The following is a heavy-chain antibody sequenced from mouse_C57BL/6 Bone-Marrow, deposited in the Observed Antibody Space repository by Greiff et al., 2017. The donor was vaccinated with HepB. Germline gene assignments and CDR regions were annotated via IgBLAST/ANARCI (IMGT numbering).Heavy chain of an antibody. D-gene: IGHD1-1*01. CDR3: ARRYGSSYVHFDY. CDR1: GYTFTSYG. J-gene: IGHJ2*01. V-gene: IGHV1-81*01. CDR2: IYPRSGNT. Sequence: QVQLQQSGAELARPGASVKLSCKASGYTFTSYGISWVKQRTGQGLEWIGEIYPRSGNTYYNEKFKGKATLTADKSSSTAYMELRSLTSEDSAVYFCARRYGSSYVHFDYWGQGTTLTVSS.